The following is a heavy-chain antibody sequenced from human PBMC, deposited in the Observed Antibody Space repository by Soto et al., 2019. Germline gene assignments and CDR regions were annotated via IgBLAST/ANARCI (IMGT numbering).Heavy chain of an antibody. CDR2: ISSTTNYI. Sequence: ASLRLSCAASGFTFTRYSMNWVRQAPGKGLEWASSISSTTNYIYYGDSMKGRFTISRDNAKNSLYLEMNSLRAEDTAVYYCARESEDLTSNFDYWGQGTLVTVSS. CDR3: ARESEDLTSNFDY. V-gene: IGHV3-21*06. CDR1: GFTFTRYS. J-gene: IGHJ4*02.